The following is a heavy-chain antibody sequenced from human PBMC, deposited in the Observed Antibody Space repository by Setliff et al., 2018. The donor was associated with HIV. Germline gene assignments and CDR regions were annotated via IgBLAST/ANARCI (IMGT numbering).Heavy chain of an antibody. D-gene: IGHD2-2*01. CDR3: AVVVPAAMPGGIGWFDP. V-gene: IGHV1-18*01. CDR1: GYTFNRHG. J-gene: IGHJ5*02. CDR2: ISGYNGDA. Sequence: ASVKVSCKASGYTFNRHGMSWVRQAPGQGLEWMGWISGYNGDAKYAQKLQGRVTMTTDTSTSTAYMELRSLRSDDTAVYYCAVVVPAAMPGGIGWFDPWGQGTLVTVSS.